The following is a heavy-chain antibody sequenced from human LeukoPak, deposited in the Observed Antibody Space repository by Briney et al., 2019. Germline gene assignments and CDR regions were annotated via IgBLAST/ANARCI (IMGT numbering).Heavy chain of an antibody. CDR3: ARGRVTGTTPDIDY. CDR1: GYTFTSYG. J-gene: IGHJ4*02. Sequence: ASVKVSCKASGYTFTSYGISWVRQAPGQGLEWMGWISAYNGNTNYAQKLQGRVTMTTDTSASTAYMELSSLRSEDMAVYYCARGRVTGTTPDIDYWGQGTLVTVSS. CDR2: ISAYNGNT. D-gene: IGHD1-20*01. V-gene: IGHV1-18*03.